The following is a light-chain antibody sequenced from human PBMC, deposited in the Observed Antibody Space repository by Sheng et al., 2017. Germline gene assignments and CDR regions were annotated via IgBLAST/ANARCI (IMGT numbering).Light chain of an antibody. J-gene: IGLJ2*01. CDR3: QAWDSSTVV. CDR1: SSSIGYTY. V-gene: IGLV1-51*01. Sequence: QSVLTQPPSVSAAPGQTVSISCSGSSSSIGYTYISWYHQLPGTAPKLLIYDNDKRPSGIPDRFSGSKSGTTATLTISGTQAMDEADYHCQAWDSSTVVFGGGTKLTVL. CDR2: DND.